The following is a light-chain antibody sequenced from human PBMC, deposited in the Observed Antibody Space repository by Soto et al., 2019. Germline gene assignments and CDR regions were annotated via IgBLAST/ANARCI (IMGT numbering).Light chain of an antibody. CDR3: QHSNNFHFT. J-gene: IGKJ5*01. Sequence: AIRMTQSPSSFSASTGDRVTITCRASQGISSYLAWYQLKPGKAPKLLIYTASRLQSGVPPRFSGSGSGTDFTLTIDSLQPEDFATYYCQHSNNFHFTFGQGTRLEI. V-gene: IGKV1-8*01. CDR2: TAS. CDR1: QGISSY.